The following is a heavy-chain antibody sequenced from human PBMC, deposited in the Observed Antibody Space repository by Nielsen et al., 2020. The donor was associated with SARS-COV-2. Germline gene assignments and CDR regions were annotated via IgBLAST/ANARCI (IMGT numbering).Heavy chain of an antibody. CDR1: GFTFTYYT. J-gene: IGHJ6*02. D-gene: IGHD6-6*01. CDR2: ISARGDNT. CDR3: VKWVQLDLGYYYHGMDV. Sequence: GESLKISCAASGFTFTYYTMSWVRQAPGKGLEWVSAISARGDNTSYADSVKGRFTISRDNSKSTVYLQMNSLTAEDTAIYYCVKWVQLDLGYYYHGMDVWGQGTTVTVSS. V-gene: IGHV3-23*01.